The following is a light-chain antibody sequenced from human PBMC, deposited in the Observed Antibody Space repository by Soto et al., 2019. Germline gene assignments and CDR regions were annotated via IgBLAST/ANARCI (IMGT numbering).Light chain of an antibody. CDR2: EAT. Sequence: QSALTQPASVSGSPGQSITISCSGTSSDVGSSNFVSWYQQRPGKAPKLIIYEATKRPSGVSNHISGPKSGNTASLTISGLQAEDEAVYYCCSYAGSSTMVLGGGTKLTVL. CDR3: CSYAGSSTMV. J-gene: IGLJ3*02. V-gene: IGLV2-23*01. CDR1: SSDVGSSNF.